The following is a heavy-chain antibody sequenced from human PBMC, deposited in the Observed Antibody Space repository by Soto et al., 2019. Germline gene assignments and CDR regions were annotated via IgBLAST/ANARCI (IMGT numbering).Heavy chain of an antibody. Sequence: GSLRLSCAASGFTFSSYSMNWVRQAPGKGLEWVSSISSSSYIYYADSVKGRFTISRDNAKNSLYLQMNSLRAEDTAVYYCARGPAYSGYDPAPFDYWGQGTLVTVSS. J-gene: IGHJ4*02. D-gene: IGHD5-12*01. CDR2: ISSSSYI. CDR3: ARGPAYSGYDPAPFDY. V-gene: IGHV3-21*01. CDR1: GFTFSSYS.